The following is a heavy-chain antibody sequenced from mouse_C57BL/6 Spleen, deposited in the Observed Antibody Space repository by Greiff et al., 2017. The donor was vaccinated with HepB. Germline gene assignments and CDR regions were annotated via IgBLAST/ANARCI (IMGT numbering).Heavy chain of an antibody. Sequence: ESGPGLVKPSQSLSLTCSVTGYSITSGYYWNWIRQFPGNKLEWMGYISYDGSNNYNPSLKNRISITRDTSKNQFFLKLNSVTTEDTATYYCARYPITTDYFDYWGQGTTLTVSS. CDR3: ARYPITTDYFDY. J-gene: IGHJ2*01. V-gene: IGHV3-6*01. CDR1: GYSITSGYY. CDR2: ISYDGSN. D-gene: IGHD1-1*01.